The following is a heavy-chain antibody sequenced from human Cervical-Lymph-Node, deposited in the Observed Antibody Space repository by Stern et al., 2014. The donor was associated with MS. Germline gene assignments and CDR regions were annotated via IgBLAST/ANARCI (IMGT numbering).Heavy chain of an antibody. J-gene: IGHJ5*02. CDR2: FFPSLGEA. Sequence: VQLVESGAEVRKPGSSVRVSCRASGGSFSNYAISWVRQAPGQGLEWMGRFFPSLGEADYTQKFEGRATFTADRSTPTAYMELTGLRSEDTAVYYCARDPHRSSRCTGTNCYTRDWFDPWGQGTLVTVSS. CDR3: ARDPHRSSRCTGTNCYTRDWFDP. V-gene: IGHV1-69*04. D-gene: IGHD2-8*02. CDR1: GGSFSNYA.